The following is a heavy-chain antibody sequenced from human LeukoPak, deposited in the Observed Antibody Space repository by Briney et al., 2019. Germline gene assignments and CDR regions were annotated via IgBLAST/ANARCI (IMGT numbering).Heavy chain of an antibody. CDR1: GGSMSSYY. D-gene: IGHD4-17*01. V-gene: IGHV4-59*01. Sequence: SETLSLTWTVAGGSMSSYYWSWIRQPPGKGLEWIGYVYYSGSTNYNPSLKSRVIISVDTSKNQFSLKLTSVTTADTAMYYCASNDYGDYQSDYWGQGTLVTVSS. CDR2: VYYSGST. J-gene: IGHJ4*02. CDR3: ASNDYGDYQSDY.